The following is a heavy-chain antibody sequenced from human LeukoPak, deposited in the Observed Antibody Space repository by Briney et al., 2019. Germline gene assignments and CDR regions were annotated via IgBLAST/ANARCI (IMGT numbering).Heavy chain of an antibody. D-gene: IGHD3-10*01. J-gene: IGHJ4*02. CDR2: ISGSGGST. CDR1: GFTFSSYS. Sequence: GGSLRLSCAASGFTFSSYSMNWVRQAPGKGLEWVSAISGSGGSTYYADSVKGRFTISRDNSKNTLYLQMNSLRAEDTAVYYCAKGRTRNGSGSYYSDPYYFDYWGQGTLVTVSS. V-gene: IGHV3-23*01. CDR3: AKGRTRNGSGSYYSDPYYFDY.